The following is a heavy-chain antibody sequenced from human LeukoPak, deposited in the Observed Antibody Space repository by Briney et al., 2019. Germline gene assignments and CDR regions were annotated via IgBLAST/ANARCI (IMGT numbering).Heavy chain of an antibody. V-gene: IGHV1-3*01. CDR1: GYTFSNYA. D-gene: IGHD5-18*01. CDR3: ATERDTAMFY. J-gene: IGHJ4*02. CDR2: INAGNGNT. Sequence: ASVKVSCKASGYTFSNYAIHWVRQAPGQRLEWMGWINAGNGNTKNSQKFQGRVTMTEDTSTDTAYMELSSLRSEDTAVYYCATERDTAMFYWGQGTLVTVSS.